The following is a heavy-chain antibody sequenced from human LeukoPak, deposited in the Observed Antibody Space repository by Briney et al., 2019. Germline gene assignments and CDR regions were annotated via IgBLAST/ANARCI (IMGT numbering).Heavy chain of an antibody. CDR2: INHSGST. CDR3: ARDVGTAMVFDP. D-gene: IGHD5-18*01. Sequence: KPSETLSLTCAVYGGSFSGYYWSWIRQPPGKGLEWIGEINHSGSTNYNPSLKSRVTISVDTSKNQFSLKLSSVTAADTAVYYCARDVGTAMVFDPWGQGTLVTVSS. J-gene: IGHJ5*02. CDR1: GGSFSGYY. V-gene: IGHV4-34*01.